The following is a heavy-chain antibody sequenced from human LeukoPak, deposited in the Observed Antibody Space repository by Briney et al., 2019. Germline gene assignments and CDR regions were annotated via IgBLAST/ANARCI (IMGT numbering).Heavy chain of an antibody. CDR2: MNPNSGNT. CDR3: AKSITMVRGVIRSVGFDP. D-gene: IGHD3-10*01. J-gene: IGHJ5*02. Sequence: ASVKVSCTASGYTFTSYDINWVRQATGQGLEWMGWMNPNSGNTGYEQKFQGRVTMTRNTSISTAYMELSSLRSEDTAVYYCAKSITMVRGVIRSVGFDPWGQGTLVTVSS. V-gene: IGHV1-8*01. CDR1: GYTFTSYD.